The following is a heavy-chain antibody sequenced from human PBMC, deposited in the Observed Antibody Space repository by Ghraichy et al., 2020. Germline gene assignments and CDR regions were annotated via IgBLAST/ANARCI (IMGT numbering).Heavy chain of an antibody. J-gene: IGHJ4*02. V-gene: IGHV3-30*04. D-gene: IGHD4-23*01. Sequence: LSLTCAASGFTFSSYAMHWVRQAPGKGLEWVAVISYDGSNKYYADSVKGRFTISRDNSKNTLYLQMNSLRAEDTAVYYCARDVVGTQEDWGQGTLVTVSS. CDR3: ARDVVGTQED. CDR1: GFTFSSYA. CDR2: ISYDGSNK.